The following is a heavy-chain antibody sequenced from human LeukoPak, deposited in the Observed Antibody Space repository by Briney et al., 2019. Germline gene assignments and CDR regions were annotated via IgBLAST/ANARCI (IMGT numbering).Heavy chain of an antibody. V-gene: IGHV4-59*01. D-gene: IGHD3-22*01. CDR3: ARIFTDRSTYYSEY. Sequence: SETLSLTCTVSGGSISRSYWSWIRQPPGKGLEWIGYIYSSGSTNYNPSLKSRVTISVDTSKNQFSLKLSSVTAADTAVYYCARIFTDRSTYYSEYWGQGTLVTVSS. CDR2: IYSSGST. CDR1: GGSISRSY. J-gene: IGHJ4*02.